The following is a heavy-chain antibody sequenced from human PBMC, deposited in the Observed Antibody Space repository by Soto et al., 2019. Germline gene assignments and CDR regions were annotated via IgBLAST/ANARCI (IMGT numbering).Heavy chain of an antibody. J-gene: IGHJ6*02. CDR1: GYTFTSYG. Sequence: GASVKVSCKASGYTFTSYGISWVRQAPGQGLEWMGWISAYNGNTNYAQKLQGRVTMTTDTSTSTAYMELRSLRSDDTAVYYCARGEGVATIVHYYYYGMDVWGQGTTVTVSS. D-gene: IGHD5-12*01. CDR3: ARGEGVATIVHYYYYGMDV. V-gene: IGHV1-18*04. CDR2: ISAYNGNT.